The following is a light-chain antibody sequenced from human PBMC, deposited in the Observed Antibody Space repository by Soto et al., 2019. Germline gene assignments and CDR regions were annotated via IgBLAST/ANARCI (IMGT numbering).Light chain of an antibody. J-gene: IGKJ4*01. CDR2: WAS. Sequence: DIVMTQSPDSLAVSLGERATINCKSSQSVLSSSNNQNHLAWNQQKPGQPPRLLIYWASTRESGVPDRFSGGGSGTDFSLTISSLQAEDAAVYYCQEYYTTPLTFGGGTKVEI. V-gene: IGKV4-1*01. CDR3: QEYYTTPLT. CDR1: QSVLSSSNNQNH.